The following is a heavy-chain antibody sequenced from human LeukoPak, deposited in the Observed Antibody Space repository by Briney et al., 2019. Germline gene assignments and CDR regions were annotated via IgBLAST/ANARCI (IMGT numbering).Heavy chain of an antibody. J-gene: IGHJ5*02. CDR1: GFTFEDYG. CDR3: AKCVYSNIYYWFDP. Sequence: GGSLRLSCAASGFTFEDYGMHWVRHAPGKGLGWVSLITGNGVSTYYADSVKGRFTISRDNSKNSLYLQMNSLRTEDTALYYCAKCVYSNIYYWFDPWGQGTLVSVSS. D-gene: IGHD6-13*01. CDR2: ITGNGVST. V-gene: IGHV3-43*02.